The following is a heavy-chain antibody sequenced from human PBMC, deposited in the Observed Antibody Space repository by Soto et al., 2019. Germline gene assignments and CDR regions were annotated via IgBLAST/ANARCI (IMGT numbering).Heavy chain of an antibody. J-gene: IGHJ4*02. Sequence: QVQLVQSGAEVKKPGASVKVSCKASGYTLTTYHMHWVRQSPGQGLEWMGITNPNDAGTTYAQKFQGRATVTRDTSTSTLYMELNSLRSEDTAVYYCASRALGSIDYWGQGTLVTVSS. CDR1: GYTLTTYH. CDR2: TNPNDAGT. CDR3: ASRALGSIDY. V-gene: IGHV1-46*01.